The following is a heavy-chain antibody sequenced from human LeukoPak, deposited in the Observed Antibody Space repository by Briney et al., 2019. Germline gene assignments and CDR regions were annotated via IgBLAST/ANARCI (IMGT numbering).Heavy chain of an antibody. D-gene: IGHD3-16*01. CDR2: IYTGGYT. CDR3: ASPWGGDYYNS. V-gene: IGHV3-53*01. Sequence: GGSLRLSCTASGLTVSSIYMSWVRQAPGKGLQWVSVIYTGGYTFYADSVKGRFTISRDNSKSTLYLQMNSLRAEDTAVYYCASPWGGDYYNSWGQGTLVTVSS. CDR1: GLTVSSIY. J-gene: IGHJ4*02.